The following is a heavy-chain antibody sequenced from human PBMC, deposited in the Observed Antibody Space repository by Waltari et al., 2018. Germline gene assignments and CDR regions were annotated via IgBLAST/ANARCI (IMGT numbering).Heavy chain of an antibody. CDR3: ATAYRQWLVWG. CDR2: IYNSGHT. V-gene: IGHV4-38-2*02. J-gene: IGHJ4*02. D-gene: IGHD6-19*01. Sequence: QVQLQESGPGLVKPSETQSLTCTVSGYPITAGYYWAWILQHPGKGPEWIGSIYNSGHTYYNPSLKSRLTISVDPSKNQFSLKLNSVTAADTAVYYCATAYRQWLVWGWGQGTLVTVSS. CDR1: GYPITAGYY.